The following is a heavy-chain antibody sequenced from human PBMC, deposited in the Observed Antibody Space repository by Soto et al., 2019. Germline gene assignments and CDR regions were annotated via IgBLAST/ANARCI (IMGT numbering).Heavy chain of an antibody. V-gene: IGHV1-18*01. CDR3: ARGGSSWSAEYYQH. J-gene: IGHJ1*01. D-gene: IGHD6-13*01. CDR1: GYTFTNYG. Sequence: QVQLVQSGAEVKKPGASVKVSCKASGYTFTNYGIRWVRQAPGQGPEWMGWINANNGNTKYAETIQGRGTMTTDTSTSTAYMELRSLRSDDTAVYYCARGGSSWSAEYYQHCGQGTLVIVSA. CDR2: INANNGNT.